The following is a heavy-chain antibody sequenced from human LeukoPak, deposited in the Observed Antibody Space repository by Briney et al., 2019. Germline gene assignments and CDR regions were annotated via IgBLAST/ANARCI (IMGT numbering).Heavy chain of an antibody. J-gene: IGHJ4*02. D-gene: IGHD1-7*01. CDR3: AKDEKNYQLGTFEF. Sequence: ASVKVSCMTTGYAYGDYGITWVRQAPGQGLEWMGWISGYSGKTLYTQKFQGRVTMTTDTSTSTAYIDLRSLRPDDTAIYYCAKDEKNYQLGTFEFWGQGTLVTVSS. CDR2: ISGYSGKT. V-gene: IGHV1-18*01. CDR1: GYAYGDYG.